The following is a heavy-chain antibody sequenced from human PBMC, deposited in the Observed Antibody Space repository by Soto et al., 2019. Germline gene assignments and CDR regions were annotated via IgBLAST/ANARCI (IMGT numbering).Heavy chain of an antibody. D-gene: IGHD2-8*02. V-gene: IGHV1-58*03. Sequence: QMQLVQSGPEVKKPGTSVKVSCKASRFTFSSSAVQWVRQARGQRLEWIGWIVVGSGNTNYAQKFQERVTITRDMATSTAYMELSSLRSEDTAVYYCAAAITGGFDYLGQGTLVTVSS. CDR1: RFTFSSSA. CDR2: IVVGSGNT. J-gene: IGHJ4*02. CDR3: AAAITGGFDY.